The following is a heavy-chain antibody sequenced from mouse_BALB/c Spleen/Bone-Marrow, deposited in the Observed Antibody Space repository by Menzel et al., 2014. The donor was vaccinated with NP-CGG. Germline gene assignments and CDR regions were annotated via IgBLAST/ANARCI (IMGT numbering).Heavy chain of an antibody. Sequence: EVKVVESGGGLVKPGGSLKLSCAASGFTFSSYTMSWVRQTPEKRLERVATISSGGSYTYYPDSVKGRFTISGDNAKNTLYLQMSSLKSEDTAMYYCTREDTNWDFDYWGQGTTLTVSS. CDR2: ISSGGSYT. CDR1: GFTFSSYT. CDR3: TREDTNWDFDY. V-gene: IGHV5-6-4*01. D-gene: IGHD4-1*01. J-gene: IGHJ2*01.